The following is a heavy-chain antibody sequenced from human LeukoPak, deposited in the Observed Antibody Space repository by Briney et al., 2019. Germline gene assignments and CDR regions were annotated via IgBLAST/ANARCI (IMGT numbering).Heavy chain of an antibody. Sequence: SETLSLTCAVYGGSFSGYYWSWIRQPPGKGLEWIGEINHSGSTNYNPSLKSRVTISVDTSKNQFSLKLSSVTAADTAVYYCARSHWKVRGVINWGQGTLVTVSS. J-gene: IGHJ4*02. CDR2: INHSGST. CDR3: ARSHWKVRGVIN. V-gene: IGHV4-34*01. D-gene: IGHD3-10*01. CDR1: GGSFSGYY.